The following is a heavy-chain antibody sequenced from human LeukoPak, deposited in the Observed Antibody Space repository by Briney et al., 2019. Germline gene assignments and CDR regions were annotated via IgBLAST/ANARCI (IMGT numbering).Heavy chain of an antibody. CDR1: GFSFSGYW. CDR2: IKEAGSEK. V-gene: IGHV3-7*03. CDR3: ARRGSTDY. J-gene: IGHJ4*02. Sequence: PGGSLRLSCAASGFSFSGYWMTWVRQASRKGLEWAANIKEAGSEKYYADFVKGRFTIFRDDAKNSLDLQMDSLRAEDTAVYYGARRGSTDYWGQGTLVSVSS. D-gene: IGHD2/OR15-2a*01.